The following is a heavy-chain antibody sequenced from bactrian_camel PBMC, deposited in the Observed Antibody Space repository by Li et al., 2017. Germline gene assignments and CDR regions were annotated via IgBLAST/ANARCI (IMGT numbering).Heavy chain of an antibody. CDR1: GYVYTNKC. Sequence: LVASGGDSVQAGGSLRLSCVASGYVYTNKCMAWFRQAPGKEREAVASIYTVDGSTYYADSVKGRFSISQDNAKNTLYLEMNGLKPEDSGMYYCAPEFLCGTVEAAVDERPGLGYWGAGTQVTVS. CDR2: IYTVDGST. V-gene: IGHV3S54*01. J-gene: IGHJ7*01. D-gene: IGHD7*01.